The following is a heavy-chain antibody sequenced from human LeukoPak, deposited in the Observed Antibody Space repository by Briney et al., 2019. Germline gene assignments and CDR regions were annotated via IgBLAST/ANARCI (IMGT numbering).Heavy chain of an antibody. V-gene: IGHV3-9*01. CDR2: ISWNSGSI. D-gene: IGHD3-9*01. Sequence: PGGSLRLSCAASGFTFDDYAMHWVRQAPGKGLEWVSGISWNSGSIGYADSVKGRFTISRENAKNSLYLQMNSLRDGDTAVYYCARDRVYYDILTGRKSYAFDIWGQGTMVTVSS. CDR1: GFTFDDYA. J-gene: IGHJ3*02. CDR3: ARDRVYYDILTGRKSYAFDI.